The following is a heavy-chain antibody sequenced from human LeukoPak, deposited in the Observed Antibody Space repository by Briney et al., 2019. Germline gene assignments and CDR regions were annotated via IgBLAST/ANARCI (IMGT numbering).Heavy chain of an antibody. CDR2: TYYRSTWLN. CDR1: GDTVSSNTAA. V-gene: IGHV6-1*01. Sequence: SQTLSLTCAISGDTVSSNTAAYNWLTLSPSRGLEWLGRTYYRSTWLNDYAPSVRGRITVSPDTSKNQFSLQLNSVTPEDTAVYYCARDRLGMGYWGQGTPVTVSS. J-gene: IGHJ4*02. CDR3: ARDRLGMGY. D-gene: IGHD7-27*01.